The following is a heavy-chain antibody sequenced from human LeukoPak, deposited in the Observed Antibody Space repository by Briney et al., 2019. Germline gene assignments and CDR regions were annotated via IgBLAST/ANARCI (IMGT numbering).Heavy chain of an antibody. D-gene: IGHD2-2*01. J-gene: IGHJ3*02. CDR3: ARAHCSSTSCDDAFDI. Sequence: PGGSLRLSCAASGFTFSSYDMHWVRQATGKGLEWVSAIGTAGDTYYPGSVKGRFTISRDNAKNSLYLQMNSLRAGDTAVYYCARAHCSSTSCDDAFDIWGQGTMVTVSS. CDR2: IGTAGDT. CDR1: GFTFSSYD. V-gene: IGHV3-13*01.